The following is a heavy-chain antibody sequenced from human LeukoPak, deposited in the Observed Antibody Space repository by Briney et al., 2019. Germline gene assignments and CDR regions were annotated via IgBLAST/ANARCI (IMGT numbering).Heavy chain of an antibody. V-gene: IGHV3-23*01. Sequence: GGSLRLSCAASGFTFSSYAMSWVRQAPGKGLEWVSAISGSGGSTYYADSVKGRFTISRDNAKNSLYLQMNSLRAEDTAVYYCARAGILTGYAFDYWGQGTLVTVSS. D-gene: IGHD3-9*01. CDR2: ISGSGGST. CDR3: ARAGILTGYAFDY. CDR1: GFTFSSYA. J-gene: IGHJ4*02.